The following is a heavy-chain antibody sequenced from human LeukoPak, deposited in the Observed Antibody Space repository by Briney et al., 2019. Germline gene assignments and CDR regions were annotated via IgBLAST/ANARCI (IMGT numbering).Heavy chain of an antibody. V-gene: IGHV7-4-1*02. CDR2: ISTNTGNP. J-gene: IGHJ4*02. CDR1: GYTFTSYA. CDR3: ARDETGIAAAGTDY. D-gene: IGHD6-13*01. Sequence: ASVKVSCKASGYTFTSYAMNWVRQAPGQGLEWMGWISTNTGNPTYAQGFTGRFVFSLDTSVSTAYLQISSLKAEDTAVYYCARDETGIAAAGTDYWGQGTLVTVSS.